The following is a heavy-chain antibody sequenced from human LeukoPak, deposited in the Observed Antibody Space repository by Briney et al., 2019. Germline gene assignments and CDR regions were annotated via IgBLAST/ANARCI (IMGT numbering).Heavy chain of an antibody. D-gene: IGHD7-27*01. Sequence: GGSLRLSCAASGFTFSDYYMSWIRQAPGKGLEWVSYISSSGSTIYYADSVKGRFTISRDNSKNTLYLQMNSLRAEDTAVYCCARDRTGGRGWYFDLWGRGTLVTVSS. CDR1: GFTFSDYY. CDR3: ARDRTGGRGWYFDL. CDR2: ISSSGSTI. V-gene: IGHV3-11*04. J-gene: IGHJ2*01.